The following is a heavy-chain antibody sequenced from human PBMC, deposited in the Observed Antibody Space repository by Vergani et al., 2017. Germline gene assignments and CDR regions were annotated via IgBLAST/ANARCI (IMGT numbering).Heavy chain of an antibody. D-gene: IGHD3-22*01. V-gene: IGHV4-59*01. CDR1: GGSISSYY. Sequence: QVQLQESGPGLVKPSETLSLTCTVSGGSISSYYWSWIRQPPGKGLEWIGYIYYSGGTNYNPSLKSRVTISVDTSKNQFSLKLSSVTAAETAVYYCARGEGSGYYHTDYWGQGTLVTVSS. CDR3: ARGEGSGYYHTDY. J-gene: IGHJ4*02. CDR2: IYYSGGT.